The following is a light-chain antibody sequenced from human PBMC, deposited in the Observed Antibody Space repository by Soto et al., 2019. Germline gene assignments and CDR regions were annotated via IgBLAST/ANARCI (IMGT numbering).Light chain of an antibody. CDR2: GAS. CDR1: QSVSSY. V-gene: IGKV3-15*01. CDR3: QQYNDWPLFT. J-gene: IGKJ5*01. Sequence: EIVMTQSPATLSVSPGETATLSCRASQSVSSYLAWYQQKPGQAPRLLIYGASTGATGIPARFSGSGSGTEFTLTISGLQSEDFAVYSCQQYNDWPLFTFGQGTRLEIK.